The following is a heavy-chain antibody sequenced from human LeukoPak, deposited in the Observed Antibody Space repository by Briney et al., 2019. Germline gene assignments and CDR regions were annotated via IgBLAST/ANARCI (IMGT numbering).Heavy chain of an antibody. J-gene: IGHJ6*03. Sequence: GGSLRLSCAASGFTFSSYGMHWVRQAPGKGLGWVAFIWYDGSNKYYADSVKGRFTISRDNSKNTLYLQMNSLRAEDTAVYYCAKGASPVEHYYMDVWGKGTTVTVSS. CDR1: GFTFSSYG. CDR2: IWYDGSNK. V-gene: IGHV3-30*02. CDR3: AKGASPVEHYYMDV.